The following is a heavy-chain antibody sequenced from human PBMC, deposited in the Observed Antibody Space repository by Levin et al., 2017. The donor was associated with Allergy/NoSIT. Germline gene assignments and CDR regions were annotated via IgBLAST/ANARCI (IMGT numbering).Heavy chain of an antibody. V-gene: IGHV3-23*01. CDR1: GFTFSSYA. J-gene: IGHJ4*02. CDR3: AKMTTYHYDSSGYYSYFDY. D-gene: IGHD3-22*01. CDR2: LLFLFLPL. Sequence: SLRLSCAASGFTFSSYAMNWVRQAPGNLFDVFSFLLFLFLPLSLSSSFKGRFTISRDNAKNTLFLQMNSLRAEDTAVYYCAKMTTYHYDSSGYYSYFDYWGQGTLVTVSS.